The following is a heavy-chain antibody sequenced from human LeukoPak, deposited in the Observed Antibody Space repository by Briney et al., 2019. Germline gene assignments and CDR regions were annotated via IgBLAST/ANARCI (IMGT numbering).Heavy chain of an antibody. Sequence: GESLKICCKGSGYSFTSNWIGWVRQMPGKGLEWMGIIYPGDSDTRYNPSFQGQVTISADKSISTANLQWSSLKASDTAMYYCARRIDWGSGRYFDYWGQGTLVTVSS. V-gene: IGHV5-51*01. J-gene: IGHJ4*02. D-gene: IGHD6-19*01. CDR2: IYPGDSDT. CDR3: ARRIDWGSGRYFDY. CDR1: GYSFTSNW.